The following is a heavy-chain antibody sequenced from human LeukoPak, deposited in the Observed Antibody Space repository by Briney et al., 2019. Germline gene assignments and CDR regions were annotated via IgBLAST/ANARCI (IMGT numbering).Heavy chain of an antibody. Sequence: PSQTLSLTCTVSGGSISRSSYYWGWIRQPPGKGLEWIGSLSYNGITYSSPSLKSRVTISVDSSKNQFSLNLSSVSATDTAVYYCARVDPAVRWAYYYYMEVWGKGTTVTVPS. J-gene: IGHJ6*03. CDR1: GGSISRSSYY. CDR2: LSYNGIT. D-gene: IGHD2-2*01. V-gene: IGHV4-39*01. CDR3: ARVDPAVRWAYYYYMEV.